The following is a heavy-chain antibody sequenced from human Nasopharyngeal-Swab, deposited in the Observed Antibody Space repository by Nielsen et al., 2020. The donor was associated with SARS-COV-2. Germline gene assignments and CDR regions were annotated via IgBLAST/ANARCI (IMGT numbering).Heavy chain of an antibody. V-gene: IGHV1-46*02. Sequence: ASVKVSCKAYGYTFNSYYMQWVRQAPGQGVEWMGIINPSGGSKSYAKKFQGRVTMTRDKSTSTVYMELRRLRSEDTAVYYCARDAVDSGSYQPYYWGQGTLVTVSS. J-gene: IGHJ4*02. CDR3: ARDAVDSGSYQPYY. D-gene: IGHD1-26*01. CDR2: INPSGGSK. CDR1: GYTFNSYY.